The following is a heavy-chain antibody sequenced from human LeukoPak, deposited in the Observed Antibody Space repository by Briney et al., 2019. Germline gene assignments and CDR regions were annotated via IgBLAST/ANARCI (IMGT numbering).Heavy chain of an antibody. V-gene: IGHV3-21*01. CDR1: GFTFSSYS. D-gene: IGHD3-16*01. Sequence: GGSLRLSCAASGFTFSSYSMNWVRQAPGKGLGWVSSISSSSSYIYYADSVKGPFTISRDNAKNSLYLQMNSLRAEDTAVYYCARGTFTLDYWGQGTLVTVSS. J-gene: IGHJ4*02. CDR3: ARGTFTLDY. CDR2: ISSSSSYI.